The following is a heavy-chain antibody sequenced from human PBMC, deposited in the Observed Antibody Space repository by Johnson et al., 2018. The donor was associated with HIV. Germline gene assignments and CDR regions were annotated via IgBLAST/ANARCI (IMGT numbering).Heavy chain of an antibody. V-gene: IGHV3-30*04. CDR3: ARLPSGYNRDTFNI. CDR1: GFTFSSYA. Sequence: QMQLVESGGGVVQPGRSLRLSCAASGFTFSSYAMHWVRQAPGKGLDWVAVISYDGSNKYYADSVKGRFTISRYNSKNTLYLQMNSLRAEDTATYYCARLPSGYNRDTFNIWGQGTMVIVSS. J-gene: IGHJ3*02. D-gene: IGHD5-18*01. CDR2: ISYDGSNK.